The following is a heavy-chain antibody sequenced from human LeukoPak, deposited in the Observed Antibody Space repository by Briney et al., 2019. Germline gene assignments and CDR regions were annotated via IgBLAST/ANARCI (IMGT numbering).Heavy chain of an antibody. CDR3: ARGDRVLTGYRVCPYYFDY. CDR1: GGSFSGYY. V-gene: IGHV4-34*01. Sequence: SETLSLTCAVYGGSFSGYYWSWIRQPPGKGLEWIGEINHSGSTNYNPSLKSRVTISVDTSKNQFSLKLSSVTAADTAVYYCARGDRVLTGYRVCPYYFDYWGQGTLVTVSS. D-gene: IGHD3-9*01. J-gene: IGHJ4*02. CDR2: INHSGST.